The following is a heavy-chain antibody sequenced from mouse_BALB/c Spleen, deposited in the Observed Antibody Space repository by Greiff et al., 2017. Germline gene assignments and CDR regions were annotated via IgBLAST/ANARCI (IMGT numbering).Heavy chain of an antibody. CDR3: ARPDYDGFWFAY. D-gene: IGHD2-4*01. V-gene: IGHV1-9*01. CDR2: ILPGSGST. J-gene: IGHJ3*01. CDR1: GYTFSSYW. Sequence: VKLQESGAELMKPGASVKISCKATGYTFSSYWIEWVKQRPGHGLEWIGEILPGSGSTNYNEKFKGKATFTADTSSNTAYMQLSSLTSEDSAVYYCARPDYDGFWFAYWGQGTLVTVSA.